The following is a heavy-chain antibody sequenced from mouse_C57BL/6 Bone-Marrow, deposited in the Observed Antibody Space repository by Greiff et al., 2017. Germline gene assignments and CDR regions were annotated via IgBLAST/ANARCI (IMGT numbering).Heavy chain of an antibody. CDR1: GFNIKDDY. V-gene: IGHV14-4*01. CDR3: TTSYYEYYFDY. CDR2: IDPENGDT. Sequence: VQLQQSGAELVRPGASVKLSCTASGFNIKDDYMHWVKQRPEQGLEWIGWIDPENGDTEYASKFQGKATITADTSSNTAYLQLSSLTSEDTAVYYCTTSYYEYYFDYWGQGTTLTVSS. J-gene: IGHJ2*01. D-gene: IGHD1-1*01.